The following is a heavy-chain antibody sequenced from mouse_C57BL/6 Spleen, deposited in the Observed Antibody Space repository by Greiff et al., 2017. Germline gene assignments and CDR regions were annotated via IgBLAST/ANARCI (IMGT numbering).Heavy chain of an antibody. D-gene: IGHD1-1*01. Sequence: VQLKQSVAELVRPGASVKLSCTASGFNIQNTYMHWVKQRPDQGLEWIGRIDPANGNTKYAPKFQGKATIPADTSSNPAYLQLSSLTSEDTAIYYCARDYGSWYFDVWGTGTTVTVSS. V-gene: IGHV14-3*01. CDR3: ARDYGSWYFDV. CDR1: GFNIQNTY. J-gene: IGHJ1*03. CDR2: IDPANGNT.